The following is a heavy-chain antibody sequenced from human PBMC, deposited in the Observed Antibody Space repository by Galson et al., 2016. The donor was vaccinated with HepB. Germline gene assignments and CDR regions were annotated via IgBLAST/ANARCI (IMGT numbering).Heavy chain of an antibody. CDR1: GFTFSSYG. J-gene: IGHJ6*03. D-gene: IGHD6-19*01. Sequence: SLRLSCAASGFTFSSYGMHWVRQAPGKGLEWVALIWYDGSNKKYADSVKGRFTISRDNSKNTLYLQMNSLRAEDTAVYYCAREAHSSGWYNMDVWGKGTTVTVSS. CDR3: AREAHSSGWYNMDV. V-gene: IGHV3-33*01. CDR2: IWYDGSNK.